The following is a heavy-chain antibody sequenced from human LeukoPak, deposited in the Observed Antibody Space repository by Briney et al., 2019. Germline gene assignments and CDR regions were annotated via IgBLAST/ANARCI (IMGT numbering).Heavy chain of an antibody. CDR1: GGSFSSYY. J-gene: IGHJ6*03. V-gene: IGHV4-59*01. Sequence: SETLSLTCTVSGGSFSSYYWSWIRQPPGKGLEWIGYIYYSGSTNYNPSLKSRVTLSVDTSKNQFSLKLSSVTAADTAVYYCARVPRGYYDSSGYYYYYYYRDVGGKGTTVTVSS. CDR2: IYYSGST. CDR3: ARVPRGYYDSSGYYYYYYYRDV. D-gene: IGHD3-22*01.